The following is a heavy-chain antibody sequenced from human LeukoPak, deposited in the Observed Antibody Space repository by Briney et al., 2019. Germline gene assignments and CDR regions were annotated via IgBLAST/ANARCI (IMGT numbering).Heavy chain of an antibody. Sequence: GGSLRLSCAASGFTFSSYGMHWVRQAPGKGLEWVAFIRYDGNNKYYADSVQGRFTISRDDSKNTLYLQMNSLRAEDTAVYYCGRGRIVGATDAFDIWGQGTMVTVSS. CDR2: IRYDGNNK. D-gene: IGHD1-26*01. CDR3: GRGRIVGATDAFDI. V-gene: IGHV3-30*02. J-gene: IGHJ3*02. CDR1: GFTFSSYG.